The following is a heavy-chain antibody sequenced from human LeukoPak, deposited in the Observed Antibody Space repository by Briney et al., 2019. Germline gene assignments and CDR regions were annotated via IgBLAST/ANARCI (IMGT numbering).Heavy chain of an antibody. D-gene: IGHD2-15*01. CDR1: GFTFTKYW. Sequence: GGSLRLSCAASGFTFTKYWLIWVRQAPGKGLEWVANINEDGTEKHYVDSVKGRFTISRDNAKNSLYLQMNSLRAEDTAMYYCAKDHSRFTYWGQGTLVTVSS. CDR2: INEDGTEK. CDR3: AKDHSRFTY. V-gene: IGHV3-7*03. J-gene: IGHJ4*02.